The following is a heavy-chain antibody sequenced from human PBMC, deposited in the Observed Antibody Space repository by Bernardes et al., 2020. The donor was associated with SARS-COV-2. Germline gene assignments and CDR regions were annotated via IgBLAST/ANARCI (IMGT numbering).Heavy chain of an antibody. D-gene: IGHD3-3*01. Sequence: GGSLRLSCAASGFTFRSYAMSWVRQAPGKGLEWVSAISGSGGSTYYADSVKGRFTISRDNSKNTLYLQMNSLRAEDTAVYYCAKAYYDFWSGYHIPNPDYWGQGTLVTVSS. CDR3: AKAYYDFWSGYHIPNPDY. J-gene: IGHJ4*02. CDR2: ISGSGGST. CDR1: GFTFRSYA. V-gene: IGHV3-23*01.